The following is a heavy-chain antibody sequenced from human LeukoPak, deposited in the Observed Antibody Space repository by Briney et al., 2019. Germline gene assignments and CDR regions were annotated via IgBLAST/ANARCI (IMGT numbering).Heavy chain of an antibody. J-gene: IGHJ4*02. CDR1: GFTFSTSD. Sequence: GGSLRLSCAASGFTFSTSDMHWVRHAAGERLEWVSGIAITGDTYYRASVKGRFTISRENSENSLYLQMNSLTVGDTGVYYCAREEFASGTWYFDYWGQGVLAIVSS. CDR2: IAITGDT. V-gene: IGHV3-13*01. CDR3: AREEFASGTWYFDY. D-gene: IGHD3-10*01.